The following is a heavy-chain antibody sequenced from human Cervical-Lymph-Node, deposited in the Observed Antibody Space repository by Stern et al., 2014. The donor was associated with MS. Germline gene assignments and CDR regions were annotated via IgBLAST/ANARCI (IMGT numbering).Heavy chain of an antibody. J-gene: IGHJ1*01. V-gene: IGHV4-39*01. CDR3: ARLWGVLSYFQR. D-gene: IGHD3-10*01. CDR1: GVSVSSTSSY. CDR2: IYYSGTT. Sequence: QLQLQESGPGLMRPSETLSLTCNVSGVSVSSTSSYWGWIRQSPGKGLEWIGSIYYSGTTYYNPSLQSRVTMYHDTSQNQISLKMNSVPAADTAVYYCARLWGVLSYFQRWGLGTLVTVSS.